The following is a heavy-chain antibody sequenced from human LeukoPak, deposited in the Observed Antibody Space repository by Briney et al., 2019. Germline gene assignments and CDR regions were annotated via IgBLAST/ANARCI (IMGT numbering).Heavy chain of an antibody. CDR2: ISWNSGNI. Sequence: PGGFLRLSCAASGFTFDDYATHWVRQAPGKGLEWVSGISWNSGNIGYADSVKGRFTISRDNAKNSLYLQMNSLRAEDMAFYYCAKSSFSRYYGSGYYYYTDVRGKGTTVTVSS. V-gene: IGHV3-9*03. D-gene: IGHD3-10*01. J-gene: IGHJ6*03. CDR3: AKSSFSRYYGSGYYYYTDV. CDR1: GFTFDDYA.